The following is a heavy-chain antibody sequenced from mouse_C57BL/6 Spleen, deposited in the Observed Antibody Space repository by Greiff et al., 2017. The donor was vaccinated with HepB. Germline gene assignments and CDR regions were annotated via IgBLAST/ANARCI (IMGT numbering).Heavy chain of an antibody. J-gene: IGHJ4*01. CDR2: INPNNGGT. D-gene: IGHD2-3*01. CDR3: AIFYDGYYDYAMDY. CDR1: GYTFTDYY. Sequence: VQLQQSGPELVKPGASVKISCKASGYTFTDYYMNWVKQSHGKSLEWIGDINPNNGGTSYNQKFKGKATLTVDKSSSTAYMELRSLTSEDSAVYYCAIFYDGYYDYAMDYWGQGTSVTVSS. V-gene: IGHV1-26*01.